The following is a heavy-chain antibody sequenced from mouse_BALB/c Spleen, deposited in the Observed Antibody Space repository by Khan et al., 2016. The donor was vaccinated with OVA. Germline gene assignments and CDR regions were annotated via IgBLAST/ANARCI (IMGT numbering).Heavy chain of an antibody. D-gene: IGHD1-1*01. CDR3: ARRDYGSSYGFAY. CDR1: DFSLTNYG. Sequence: VQLQESGPGLVQPSQSLSITCTVSDFSLTNYGVHWVRQPLGKGLEWLGVIWSGGSTDYNVAFISRLSISKDNSKSQVFFKMNSLQVDDTAIYYCARRDYGSSYGFAYWGQGTLVTVSA. CDR2: IWSGGST. J-gene: IGHJ3*01. V-gene: IGHV2-4*02.